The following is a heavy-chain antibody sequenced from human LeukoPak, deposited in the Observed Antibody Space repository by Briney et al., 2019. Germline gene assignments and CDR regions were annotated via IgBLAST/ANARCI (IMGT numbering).Heavy chain of an antibody. D-gene: IGHD2-21*02. CDR2: IYPGDSDV. Sequence: GESLKISCKGSGYSFTTYWIAWVRQMPGKGLEWMGIIYPGDSDVRYSPSSFQGQVTISADKSTSTAYLQWSSLKASDTAIYYCARRAYCGGDCYPFYFGFWGQGTLVTVSS. J-gene: IGHJ4*02. CDR1: GYSFTTYW. V-gene: IGHV5-51*01. CDR3: ARRAYCGGDCYPFYFGF.